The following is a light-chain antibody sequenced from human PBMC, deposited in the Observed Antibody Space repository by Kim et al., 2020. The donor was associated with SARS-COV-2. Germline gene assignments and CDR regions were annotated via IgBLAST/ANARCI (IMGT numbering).Light chain of an antibody. J-gene: IGLJ2*01. V-gene: IGLV3-25*03. CDR1: ALPKQF. Sequence: SVSPGQTARITCSGDALPKQFAYWYQQKPGQAPVLVIYKDTERPSGIPERFSGSSSGKTVTLTISGVQAEDEADYYCQSADSSGVVFGGGTQLTVL. CDR2: KDT. CDR3: QSADSSGVV.